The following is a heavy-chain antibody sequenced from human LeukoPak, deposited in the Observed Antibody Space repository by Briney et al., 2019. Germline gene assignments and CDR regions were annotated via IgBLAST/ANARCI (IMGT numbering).Heavy chain of an antibody. Sequence: GGSLRLSCAASGFTFSSFWMSWVRQAPGKGREWVANIKQDGSDKYYVDSVKGRFTISRDNAKNSQYLQMNSLRAEDTAVYYCAKHYDFWTGYNANFDSWGQGTLVTVSS. CDR3: AKHYDFWTGYNANFDS. CDR1: GFTFSSFW. J-gene: IGHJ4*02. D-gene: IGHD3-3*01. V-gene: IGHV3-7*05. CDR2: IKQDGSDK.